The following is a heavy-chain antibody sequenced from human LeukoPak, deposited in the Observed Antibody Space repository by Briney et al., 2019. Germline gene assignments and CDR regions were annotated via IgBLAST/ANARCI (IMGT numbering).Heavy chain of an antibody. CDR2: ISGSGDNT. CDR3: AKGSYYDSSGSFYFDY. CDR1: GFTFSSYA. D-gene: IGHD3-22*01. J-gene: IGHJ4*02. V-gene: IGHV3-23*01. Sequence: PGRSLRLSCAASGFTFSSYAMSWVRQAPGKGLEWVSGISGSGDNTYYADSVKDRFTISRDNSKNTLYVQVNSLGTEDTAAYYCAKGSYYDSSGSFYFDYWGQGTLVTVSS.